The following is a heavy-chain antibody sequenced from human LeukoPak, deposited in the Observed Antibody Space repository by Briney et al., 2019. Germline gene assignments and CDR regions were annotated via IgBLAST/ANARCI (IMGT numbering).Heavy chain of an antibody. CDR1: GFTFTSYA. CDR3: AKRGTPFDY. J-gene: IGHJ4*02. CDR2: ISGSGGDT. Sequence: GGSLRLSCTASGFTFTSYAMNWVRQAPGKRLEWVSTISGSGGDTYYADSVKGRFTISRDNSKNTLYLQMNSLRAEDTAIYYCAKRGTPFDYWGQGTLVTVSS. V-gene: IGHV3-23*01.